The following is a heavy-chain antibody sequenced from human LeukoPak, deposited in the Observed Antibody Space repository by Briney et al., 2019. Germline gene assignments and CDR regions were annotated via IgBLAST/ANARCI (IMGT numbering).Heavy chain of an antibody. CDR1: GFTFISYS. D-gene: IGHD4-17*01. CDR3: ARGDYGDGEYGMDV. J-gene: IGHJ6*02. V-gene: IGHV3-21*01. Sequence: ARSLRLSCAPSGFTFISYSMNWVRQAPGKGLEWVSSIISISSYIYYADSVKGRFTISRDNAKNSLYLQMSSLRAEDTAVYYCARGDYGDGEYGMDVWGQGTTVTVSS. CDR2: IISISSYI.